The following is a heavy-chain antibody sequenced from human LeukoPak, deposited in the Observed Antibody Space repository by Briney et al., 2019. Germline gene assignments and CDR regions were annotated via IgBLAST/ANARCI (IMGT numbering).Heavy chain of an antibody. CDR2: TYYRSKWYN. D-gene: IGHD5-18*01. Sequence: PSQTLSFTCAISGDSVSSNSAAWNWIRQSPSRGLEWLGRTYYRSKWYNDYAVSVKSRITINPDTSKNQFSVQLNSVTPEDTAVYYCARGNGYSYVRRYDYWGQGTLVTVSS. CDR1: GDSVSSNSAA. CDR3: ARGNGYSYVRRYDY. V-gene: IGHV6-1*01. J-gene: IGHJ4*02.